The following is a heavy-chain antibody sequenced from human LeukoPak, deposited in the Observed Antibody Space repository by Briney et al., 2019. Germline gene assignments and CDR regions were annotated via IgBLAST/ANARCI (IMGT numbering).Heavy chain of an antibody. Sequence: RGGSLTLSCAASGFTFSSYSMNWVRQAPGKGLEWVSFISSSSSYIYYADSVKGRFTISRDNAKNSLYLQMNSLRAEDTAVYYCARERYSEKNYYYYGMDVWGQGTTVSVSS. V-gene: IGHV3-21*01. CDR1: GFTFSSYS. CDR3: ARERYSEKNYYYYGMDV. CDR2: ISSSSSYI. J-gene: IGHJ6*02. D-gene: IGHD2-15*01.